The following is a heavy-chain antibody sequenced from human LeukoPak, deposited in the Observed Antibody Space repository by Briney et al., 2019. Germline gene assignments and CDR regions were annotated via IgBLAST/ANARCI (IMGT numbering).Heavy chain of an antibody. CDR1: GGSFSGYY. CDR2: INHSGST. Sequence: PSETLSLTCAVYGGSFSGYYWSWIRQPPGKGLEWIGEINHSGSTNYNPSLKSRVTISVDTSKNQFSLKLSSVTAADTAVYYCARALIIAAAGTLWAGWFDPWGQGTLVTVSS. J-gene: IGHJ5*02. V-gene: IGHV4-34*01. D-gene: IGHD6-13*01. CDR3: ARALIIAAAGTLWAGWFDP.